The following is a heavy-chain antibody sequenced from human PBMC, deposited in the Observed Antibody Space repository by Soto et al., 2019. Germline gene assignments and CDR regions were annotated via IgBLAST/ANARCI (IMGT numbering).Heavy chain of an antibody. CDR2: ISSSSSYI. D-gene: IGHD2-15*01. J-gene: IGHJ6*02. CDR3: ARVGYCSGGSCYFGDYYYYGMDV. Sequence: RLSCAASGFTFSSYSMNWVRQAPGKGLEWVSSISSSSSYIYYADSVKGRFTISRDNAKNSLYLQMNSLRAEDTAVYYCARVGYCSGGSCYFGDYYYYGMDVWGQGTTVTVSS. V-gene: IGHV3-21*01. CDR1: GFTFSSYS.